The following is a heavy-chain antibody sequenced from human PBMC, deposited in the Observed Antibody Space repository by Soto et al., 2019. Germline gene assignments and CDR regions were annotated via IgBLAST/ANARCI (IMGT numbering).Heavy chain of an antibody. D-gene: IGHD2-2*01. Sequence: QVQLQESGPGLVKPSETLSLTCTVSGGSISSYYWSWIRQPPGKGLEWIGYIYYSGSTNYNPSLKSRVTISVDTSKNQFSLKLSSVTAADTAVYYCARRIPAVQRRGPEYYYYYYMDVWGKGTTVTVSS. CDR1: GGSISSYY. J-gene: IGHJ6*03. V-gene: IGHV4-59*01. CDR2: IYYSGST. CDR3: ARRIPAVQRRGPEYYYYYYMDV.